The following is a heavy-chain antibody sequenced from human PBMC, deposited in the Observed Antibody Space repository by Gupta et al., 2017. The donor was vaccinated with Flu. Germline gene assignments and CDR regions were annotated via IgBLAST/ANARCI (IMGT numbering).Heavy chain of an antibody. J-gene: IGHJ4*02. CDR3: ARDSGWGYFDY. Sequence: QVQLVESTGGVVHPGRSLSLSCPASVVLFCSSGMHWCRQAPGTGLEWLTVTSNDGSNKYYADAVRGRFTISRDNSKNTLFLQMNSLRTEDKVVYYCARDSGWGYFDYWGQGTLVTVSS. CDR1: VVLFCSSG. CDR2: TSNDGSNK. V-gene: IGHV3-30*03. D-gene: IGHD7-27*01.